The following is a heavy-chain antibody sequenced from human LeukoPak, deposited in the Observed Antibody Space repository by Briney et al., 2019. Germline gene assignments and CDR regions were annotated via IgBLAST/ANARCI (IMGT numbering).Heavy chain of an antibody. CDR3: AKLPYYYDSSGYYLNWFDP. D-gene: IGHD3-22*01. Sequence: GGSLRLSCAASGFTFSSYAMSWVRQAPGKGLEWVSAISGSGGSTYYADSVKGRFTISRDNSKNTLYLQMNSLRAEDTAVYYCAKLPYYYDSSGYYLNWFDPWGQGTLVTVSS. CDR2: ISGSGGST. CDR1: GFTFSSYA. V-gene: IGHV3-23*01. J-gene: IGHJ5*02.